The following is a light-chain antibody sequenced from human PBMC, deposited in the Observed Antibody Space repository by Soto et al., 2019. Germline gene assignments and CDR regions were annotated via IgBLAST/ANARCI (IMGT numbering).Light chain of an antibody. J-gene: IGLJ1*01. V-gene: IGLV1-51*01. Sequence: QSVLTQPPSVSAAPGQKDTISCSGSTSNLGGNSVSWYQQLPATAPTLLIYDDAKRPSGFPDRSSGSKCGTSATLGIPGFQTVDEGDYDCGSWHSRLSGYVFRSGTKVPVL. CDR3: GSWHSRLSGYV. CDR2: DDA. CDR1: TSNLGGNS.